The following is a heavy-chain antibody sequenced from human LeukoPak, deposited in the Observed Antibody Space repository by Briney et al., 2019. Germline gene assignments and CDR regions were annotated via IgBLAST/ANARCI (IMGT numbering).Heavy chain of an antibody. J-gene: IGHJ4*02. V-gene: IGHV3-21*01. Sequence: GGSLRLSCAASGFTFSSYSMNWVRQAPGKGLEWVSSVSSSSSYIYYADSVKGRFTISRDNAKNSLYLQMNSLRAEDTAVYYCARDRYSSGWYDYWGQGTLVTVSS. CDR3: ARDRYSSGWYDY. CDR1: GFTFSSYS. CDR2: VSSSSSYI. D-gene: IGHD6-19*01.